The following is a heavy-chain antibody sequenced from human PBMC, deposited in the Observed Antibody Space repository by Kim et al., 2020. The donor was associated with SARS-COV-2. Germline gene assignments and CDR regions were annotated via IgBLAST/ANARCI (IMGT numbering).Heavy chain of an antibody. Sequence: PPLKRRVTISVDTSKNHFSLTLSSVTAADTAVYYCATTSDGANYFFNFWGQGTLVAVSS. V-gene: IGHV4-30-2*05. J-gene: IGHJ4*02. CDR3: ATTSDGANYFFNF. D-gene: IGHD2-21*01.